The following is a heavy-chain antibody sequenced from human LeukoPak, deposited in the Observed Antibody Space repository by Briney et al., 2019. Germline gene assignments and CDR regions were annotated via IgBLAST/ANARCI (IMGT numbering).Heavy chain of an antibody. J-gene: IGHJ3*01. V-gene: IGHV3-7*04. Sequence: GGSLRLSCEASGFALSTYWMDWIRQAPGKGLEWVANIKQDGSEKYYVDSVKGRFIVSRDNAKNSGHLQMNSLRPDDTAIYYCTRGLNAVAFDLWGPGTVVTVSA. D-gene: IGHD2-8*01. CDR3: TRGLNAVAFDL. CDR1: GFALSTYW. CDR2: IKQDGSEK.